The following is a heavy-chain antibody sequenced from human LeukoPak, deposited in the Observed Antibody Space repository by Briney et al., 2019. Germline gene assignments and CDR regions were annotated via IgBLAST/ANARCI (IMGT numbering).Heavy chain of an antibody. CDR2: ISSSGSTI. CDR3: ARAGSGRSPDWFDP. V-gene: IGHV3-48*03. Sequence: PGGSLRLSCAASGFTFSSYEMNWVRQAPGKGLEWASYISSSGSTIYYADSVKGRFTISRDNAKNSLYLQMNSLRAEDTAVYYCARAGSGRSPDWFDPWGQGTLVTVS. D-gene: IGHD1-26*01. CDR1: GFTFSSYE. J-gene: IGHJ5*02.